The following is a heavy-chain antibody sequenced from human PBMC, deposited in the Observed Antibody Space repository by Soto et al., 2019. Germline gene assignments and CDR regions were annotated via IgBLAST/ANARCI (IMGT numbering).Heavy chain of an antibody. V-gene: IGHV4-4*02. CDR1: GGSVSDTNW. J-gene: IGHJ4*02. CDR2: IYHSGST. Sequence: QVQLQESGPGLVEPSGTLSLTCAVSGGSVSDTNWWSGVRQPPGKGLEWIGEIYHSGSTYYNPSLKSRVTISVDKSKNQFSLRLNSVTAADTAVYFCARDRAVSARGSFDYWGQGTLVTVSS. D-gene: IGHD6-19*01. CDR3: ARDRAVSARGSFDY.